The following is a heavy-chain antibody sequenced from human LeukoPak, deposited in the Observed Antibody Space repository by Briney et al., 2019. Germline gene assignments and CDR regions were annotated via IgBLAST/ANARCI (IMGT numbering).Heavy chain of an antibody. V-gene: IGHV3-30*18. D-gene: IGHD6-13*01. J-gene: IGHJ4*02. Sequence: GGSLRLSCAASGFTFSSYGMHWVRQAPGKGLEWVAVISYDGSNKYYADSVKGRFTISRDNSKNTLYLQMNSLRAEDTAVYYCAKDQGGSWYLYWGQGTLVTVSS. CDR1: GFTFSSYG. CDR2: ISYDGSNK. CDR3: AKDQGGSWYLY.